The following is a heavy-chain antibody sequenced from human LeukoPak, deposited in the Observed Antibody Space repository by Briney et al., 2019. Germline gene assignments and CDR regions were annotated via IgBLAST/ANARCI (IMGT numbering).Heavy chain of an antibody. CDR3: AREGQQLVRELDY. Sequence: GGSLRLSCAASGFTFSDHYMSWIRQAPGKGLEWVSYISSSGSTIYYADSVKGRFTISRDNAKNSLYLQMNSLRAEDTAVYYCAREGQQLVRELDYWGQGTLVTVSS. CDR2: ISSSGSTI. CDR1: GFTFSDHY. D-gene: IGHD6-13*01. V-gene: IGHV3-11*01. J-gene: IGHJ4*02.